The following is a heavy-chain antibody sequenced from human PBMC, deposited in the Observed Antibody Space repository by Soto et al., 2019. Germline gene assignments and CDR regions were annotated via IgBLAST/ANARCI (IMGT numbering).Heavy chain of an antibody. J-gene: IGHJ6*02. D-gene: IGHD2-2*02. V-gene: IGHV1-18*04. CDR3: ARVACSSTSCYKISAYYGMDV. Sequence: QVQLVQSGAEVREPGASVKVSCKASGYTFTSYSIGWVRQAPGQGLEWMGWIGPYNGNTNYAQKVQGRVTMTADTSTRTAYMELRSLRSDDTAVYFCARVACSSTSCYKISAYYGMDVWGQGTTVTVSS. CDR1: GYTFTSYS. CDR2: IGPYNGNT.